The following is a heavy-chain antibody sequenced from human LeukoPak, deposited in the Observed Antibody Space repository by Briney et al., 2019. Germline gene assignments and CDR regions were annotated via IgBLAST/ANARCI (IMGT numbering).Heavy chain of an antibody. CDR3: ARDMPFGVY. V-gene: IGHV3-73*01. J-gene: IGHJ4*02. Sequence: GGSLRLSCVVSGFTFSGSAVHWVRQASGKGLEWVGRIRSKANNYATAYAASVKGRFTISRDDSKNTAYLQMNSLRAEDTAVYYCARDMPFGVYWGQGTLVTVSS. CDR2: IRSKANNYAT. D-gene: IGHD3-16*01. CDR1: GFTFSGSA.